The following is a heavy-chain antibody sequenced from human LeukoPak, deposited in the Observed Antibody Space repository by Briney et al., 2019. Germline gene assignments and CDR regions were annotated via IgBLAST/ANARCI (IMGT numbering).Heavy chain of an antibody. Sequence: SETLSLTCTVSGGSISSGGYFWSWIRQPAGKGLEWIGRFYASGSTNYNPSLQSRVTISVDTSKNQFSLKLSSVTAADTAVYYCAREGIAAAGHIWGQGTMVTVSS. CDR3: AREGIAAAGHI. CDR1: GGSISSGGYF. J-gene: IGHJ3*02. CDR2: FYASGST. D-gene: IGHD6-13*01. V-gene: IGHV4-61*02.